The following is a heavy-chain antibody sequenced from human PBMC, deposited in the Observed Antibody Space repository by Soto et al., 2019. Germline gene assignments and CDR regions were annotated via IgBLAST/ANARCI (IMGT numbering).Heavy chain of an antibody. J-gene: IGHJ4*02. V-gene: IGHV3-21*01. CDR2: ISSSSYI. CDR1: GFTFSSYS. D-gene: IGHD6-19*01. Sequence: GGSLRLSCAASGFTFSSYSMNWVRQAPGKGLEWVSSISSSSYIYYADSVKGRFTISRDNAKNSLYLQTNSLRADDTAVYYCARVSSSGSFDYWGQGTLVTVSS. CDR3: ARVSSSGSFDY.